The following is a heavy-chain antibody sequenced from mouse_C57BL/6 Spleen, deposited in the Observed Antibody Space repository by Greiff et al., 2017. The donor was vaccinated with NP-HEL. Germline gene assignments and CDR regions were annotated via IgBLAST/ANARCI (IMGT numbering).Heavy chain of an antibody. CDR1: GFTFSSYA. J-gene: IGHJ3*01. Sequence: EVKVVESGGGLVKPGGSLKLSCAASGFTFSSYAMSWVRQTPEKRLEWVATISDGGSYTYYPDNVKGRFTISRDNAKNNLYLQMSHLKSEDTAMYYCARDNLQGAWFAYWGQGTLVTVSA. CDR3: ARDNLQGAWFAY. V-gene: IGHV5-4*01. CDR2: ISDGGSYT.